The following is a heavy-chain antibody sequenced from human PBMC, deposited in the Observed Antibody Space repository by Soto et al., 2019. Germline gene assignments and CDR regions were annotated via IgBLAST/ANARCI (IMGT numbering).Heavy chain of an antibody. D-gene: IGHD4-17*01. V-gene: IGHV1-2*02. CDR2: INPNIGGA. CDR3: ANGDANPWDFDI. CDR1: GDTFTGYD. J-gene: IGHJ3*02. Sequence: ASVKVSCKASGDTFTGYDMNWVRQAPGQGLEWMGWINPNIGGANYAQKFQGRVTMTTDESTSTAYMELSSLRSEDTAVYYCANGDANPWDFDIWGQGTTVTVSS.